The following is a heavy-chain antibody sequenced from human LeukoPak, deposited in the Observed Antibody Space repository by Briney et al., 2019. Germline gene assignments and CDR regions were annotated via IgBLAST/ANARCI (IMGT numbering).Heavy chain of an antibody. CDR1: GYTFTSYG. D-gene: IGHD3-10*01. V-gene: IGHV1-18*01. CDR3: AREVLLWFGELSHNKYYYYGMDV. J-gene: IGHJ6*02. Sequence: GASVKVSCTASGYTFTSYGISWVRQAPGQGLEWMGWISAYNGNTNYAQKLQGRVTMTTDTSTSTAYMELRSLRSDDTAVYYCAREVLLWFGELSHNKYYYYGMDVWGQGTTVTVSS. CDR2: ISAYNGNT.